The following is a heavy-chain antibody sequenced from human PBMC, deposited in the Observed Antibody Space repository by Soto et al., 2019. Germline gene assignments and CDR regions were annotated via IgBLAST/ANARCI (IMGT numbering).Heavy chain of an antibody. V-gene: IGHV3-13*01. D-gene: IGHD5-12*01. CDR1: GFTFSSYD. Sequence: GGSLRLSCAASGFTFSSYDMHWVRQATGKGLEWVSAIGTAGDTYYPGSVKGRLTISRENAKNSLYLQMNSLRAGDTAVYYCARQYSGYDEYYFDYWGQGTLVTVSS. CDR2: IGTAGDT. J-gene: IGHJ4*02. CDR3: ARQYSGYDEYYFDY.